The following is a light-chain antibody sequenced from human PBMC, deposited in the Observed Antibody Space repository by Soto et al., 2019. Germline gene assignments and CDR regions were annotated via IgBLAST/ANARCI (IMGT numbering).Light chain of an antibody. CDR3: TSYTITHIPVI. CDR1: SNDIGGYNY. V-gene: IGLV2-14*01. J-gene: IGLJ2*01. CDR2: EVS. Sequence: QSVLTQPASVSGSPGQSITISCTGTSNDIGGYNYVSWLQQHPGEAPKLIIYEVSNRPSGVSNRFSGSESGNTASLTITGLQPEDEASYYCTSYTITHIPVIFGGGTQLTVL.